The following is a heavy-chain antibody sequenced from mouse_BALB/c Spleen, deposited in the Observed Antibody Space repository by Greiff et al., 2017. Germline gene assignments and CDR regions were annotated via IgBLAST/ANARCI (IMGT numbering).Heavy chain of an antibody. J-gene: IGHJ3*01. Sequence: QVQLQQSGAELAKPGASVKMSCKASGYTFTSYWMHWVKQRPGQGLEWIGYINPSTGYTEYNQKFKDKATLTADKSSSTAYMQLSSLTSEDSAVYYCARSSYYGSSYVAWFAYWGQGTLVTVSA. V-gene: IGHV1-7*01. D-gene: IGHD1-1*01. CDR2: INPSTGYT. CDR3: ARSSYYGSSYVAWFAY. CDR1: GYTFTSYW.